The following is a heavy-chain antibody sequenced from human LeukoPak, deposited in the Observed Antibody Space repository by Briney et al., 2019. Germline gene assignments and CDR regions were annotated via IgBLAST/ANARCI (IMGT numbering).Heavy chain of an antibody. Sequence: PSETLSLTCTVSGGSISSYYWSWIRQPPGKGLEWIGYIYTSGSTNYNPSLKSRVTISVDTSKNQFSLKLSSVTAADTAVYYCARSRGYSYGFDYWGQGTLVTVSS. V-gene: IGHV4-4*09. J-gene: IGHJ4*02. CDR2: IYTSGST. CDR1: GGSISSYY. CDR3: ARSRGYSYGFDY. D-gene: IGHD5-18*01.